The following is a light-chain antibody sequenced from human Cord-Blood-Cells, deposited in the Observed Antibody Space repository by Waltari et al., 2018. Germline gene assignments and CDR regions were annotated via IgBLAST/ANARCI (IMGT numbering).Light chain of an antibody. CDR3: QQYYSTLWT. CDR2: WAS. Sequence: DIVMTQSPDSLAVSLGERATINCKSSQSVLYSSNNKNYLAWYQQKPGQTPKLLIYWASTRESVVPDRFSGSGSGTDFTLTISSLQAEDVAVYYCQQYYSTLWTFGQGTKVEIK. V-gene: IGKV4-1*01. CDR1: QSVLYSSNNKNY. J-gene: IGKJ1*01.